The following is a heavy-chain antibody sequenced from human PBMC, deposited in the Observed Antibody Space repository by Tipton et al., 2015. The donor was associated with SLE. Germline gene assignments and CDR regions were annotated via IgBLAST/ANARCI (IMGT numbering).Heavy chain of an antibody. CDR3: ARARYSSSWYLFDY. CDR1: GGSISSHY. J-gene: IGHJ4*02. CDR2: IYYSGST. D-gene: IGHD6-13*01. Sequence: GLVKPSETLSLTCTVSGGSISSHYWSWIRQPPGKGLEWIGYIYYSGSTNYNPSLKSRVTISVDTSKNQFSLKLSSVTAADTAVYYCARARYSSSWYLFDYWGQGTLVTVSS. V-gene: IGHV4-59*11.